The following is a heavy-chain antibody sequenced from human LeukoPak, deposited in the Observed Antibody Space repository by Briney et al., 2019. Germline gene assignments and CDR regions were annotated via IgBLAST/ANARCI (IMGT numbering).Heavy chain of an antibody. CDR2: IYTSGST. V-gene: IGHV4-4*07. CDR3: ARDYGDYGYYYYGMDV. J-gene: IGHJ6*02. CDR1: GGSISSYY. Sequence: PSETLSLTCTVSGGSISSYYWSWIRQPAGKGLEWIGRIYTSGSTNYNPSLKSRVTISVDTSKNQFSLKLSSVTAADTAVYYCARDYGDYGYYYYGMDVWGQGTTVTVSS. D-gene: IGHD4-17*01.